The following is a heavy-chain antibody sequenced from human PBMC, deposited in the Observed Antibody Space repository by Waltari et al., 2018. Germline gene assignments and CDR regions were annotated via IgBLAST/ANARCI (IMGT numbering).Heavy chain of an antibody. CDR1: GFTFSSYA. CDR2: IYSGGST. V-gene: IGHV3-23*03. Sequence: EVQLLESGGGLVQPGGSLRLSCAASGFTFSSYALSWVRTASGKGLEWVSVIYSGGSTYYADSVKGRFTISRDNSKNTLYLQMNSLRAEDTAVYYCAKVVKGSSWYYYYMDVWGKGTTVTVSS. J-gene: IGHJ6*03. CDR3: AKVVKGSSWYYYYMDV. D-gene: IGHD6-13*01.